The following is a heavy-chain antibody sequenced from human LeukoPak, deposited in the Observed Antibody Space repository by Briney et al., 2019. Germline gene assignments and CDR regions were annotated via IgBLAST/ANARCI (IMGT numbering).Heavy chain of an antibody. CDR2: INFSGTT. CDR3: ARTGYSSSWYKSLYFDY. J-gene: IGHJ4*02. V-gene: IGHV4-39*07. CDR1: GGSISSSRFF. D-gene: IGHD6-13*01. Sequence: SETLSLTCTVSGGSISSSRFFWAWIRQPPGKGLEWIGNINFSGTTYYNPSLKSRVTLSVDPSKNQFSLKLSSVTAADTAVYYCARTGYSSSWYKSLYFDYWGQGTLVTVSS.